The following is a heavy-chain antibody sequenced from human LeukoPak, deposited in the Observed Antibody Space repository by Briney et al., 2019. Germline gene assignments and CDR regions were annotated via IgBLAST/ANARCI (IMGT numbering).Heavy chain of an antibody. Sequence: GGSLRLSCAASGFSFSTQSMNWVRQAPGNGLEGVSYISSISRTIYYADSVKGRFTISRHNSKNSLYLQMNRLRADDTAVYYCARDSGFSGAQRGEFWGQGTLVTVSS. CDR1: GFSFSTQS. CDR2: ISSISRTI. CDR3: ARDSGFSGAQRGEF. J-gene: IGHJ4*02. D-gene: IGHD3-10*01. V-gene: IGHV3-48*01.